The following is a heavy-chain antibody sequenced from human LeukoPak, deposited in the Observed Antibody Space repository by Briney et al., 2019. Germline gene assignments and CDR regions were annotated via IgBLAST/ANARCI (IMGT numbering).Heavy chain of an antibody. CDR2: IIPIFGTA. CDR3: ARVELGYCSGGSCYRGYFQH. V-gene: IGHV1-69*06. D-gene: IGHD2-15*01. CDR1: GGTFSSYA. Sequence: SVKVSCKASGGTFSSYAISWVRQAPGQGLEWMGGIIPIFGTANYAQKFQGGVTITADKSTSTAYMELSSLRSEDTAVYYCARVELGYCSGGSCYRGYFQHWGQGTLVTVSS. J-gene: IGHJ1*01.